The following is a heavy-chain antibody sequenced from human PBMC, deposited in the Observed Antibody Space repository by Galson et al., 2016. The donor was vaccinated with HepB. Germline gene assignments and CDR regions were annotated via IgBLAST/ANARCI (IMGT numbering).Heavy chain of an antibody. CDR2: IIPMLGTA. D-gene: IGHD3-9*01. CDR1: GGTFNTYA. Sequence: SVKVSCKASGGTFNTYAISWVRRAPGQGLEWMGGIIPMLGTATYAQKFQGRVTITADESTSTAYLDLSSLRSEDTALYYCARGSEILTGYYAYWGQGTLITVSS. CDR3: ARGSEILTGYYAY. J-gene: IGHJ4*02. V-gene: IGHV1-69*13.